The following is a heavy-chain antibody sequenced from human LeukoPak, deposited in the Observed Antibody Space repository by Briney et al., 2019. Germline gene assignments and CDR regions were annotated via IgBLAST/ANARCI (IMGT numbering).Heavy chain of an antibody. CDR3: ARDRDDILTGSQLTFDY. V-gene: IGHV3-7*01. D-gene: IGHD3-9*01. CDR1: GFTLSSYW. Sequence: GGSLRLSCAASGFTLSSYWMSWVRQAPGKGLEWVANIKQDGSEKYYVDSVKGRFTISRDNAKNSLYLQMNSLRAEDTAVYYCARDRDDILTGSQLTFDYWGQGTLVTVSS. J-gene: IGHJ4*02. CDR2: IKQDGSEK.